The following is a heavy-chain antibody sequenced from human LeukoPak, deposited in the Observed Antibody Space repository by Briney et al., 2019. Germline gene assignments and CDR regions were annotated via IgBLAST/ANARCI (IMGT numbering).Heavy chain of an antibody. Sequence: SETLSLTCTVSGASISSSNWWTWVRQPPGEALEWIGEIYHAGSTKYNPSLRSRLTISVDKSKNSFSLSLTSVTAADTAVYYCARVPYSTGRMYYYYGMDVWGQGTTVTVSS. CDR3: ARVPYSTGRMYYYYGMDV. CDR1: GASISSSNW. CDR2: IYHAGST. V-gene: IGHV4-4*02. D-gene: IGHD6-19*01. J-gene: IGHJ6*02.